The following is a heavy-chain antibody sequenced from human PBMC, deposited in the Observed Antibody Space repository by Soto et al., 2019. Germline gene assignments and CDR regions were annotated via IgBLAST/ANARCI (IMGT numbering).Heavy chain of an antibody. Sequence: QVQMVQSGPEVKKPGASVKLSCKASEQTITGHYIHWVRQAPGQGLEWMGWINPKGDGKKYAQHFQESINMSKDTFINTGYMELRAVTSEDTAVYYCASVLLSCTKNGYLDHWGQGTLVTVSS. CDR1: EQTITGHY. J-gene: IGHJ4*02. CDR2: INPKGDGK. CDR3: ASVLLSCTKNGYLDH. V-gene: IGHV1-2*02. D-gene: IGHD5-18*01.